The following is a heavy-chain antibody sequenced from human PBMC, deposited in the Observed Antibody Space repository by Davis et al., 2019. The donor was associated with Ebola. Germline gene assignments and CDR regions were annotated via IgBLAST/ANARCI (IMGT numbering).Heavy chain of an antibody. J-gene: IGHJ4*02. CDR3: AREPVTTPLDY. D-gene: IGHD4-11*01. V-gene: IGHV4-34*01. CDR1: GGSFSGYY. CDR2: INHSGST. Sequence: GSLRLSCAVYGGSFSGYYWSWIRQPPGKGLEWIGEINHSGSTNYNPSLKSRVTISVDTSKNQFSLKLSSVTAADTAVYYCAREPVTTPLDYWGQGTLVTVSS.